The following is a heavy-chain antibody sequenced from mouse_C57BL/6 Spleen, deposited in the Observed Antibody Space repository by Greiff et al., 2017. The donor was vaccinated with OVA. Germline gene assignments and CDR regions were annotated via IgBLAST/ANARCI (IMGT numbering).Heavy chain of an antibody. Sequence: DVMLVESGGGLVKPGGSLKLSCAASGFTFSSYAMSWVRQTPEKRLEWVATISDGGSYTYYPDNVKGRFTISRDNAKNNLYLQMSHLKSEDTAMYYCAREGTTVVATPYFDYWGQGTTLTVSS. CDR1: GFTFSSYA. J-gene: IGHJ2*01. D-gene: IGHD1-1*01. CDR3: AREGTTVVATPYFDY. V-gene: IGHV5-4*01. CDR2: ISDGGSYT.